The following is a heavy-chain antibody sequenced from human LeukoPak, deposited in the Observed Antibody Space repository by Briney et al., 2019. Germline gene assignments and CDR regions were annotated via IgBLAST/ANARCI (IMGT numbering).Heavy chain of an antibody. J-gene: IGHJ4*02. CDR2: IYSGGST. V-gene: IGHV3-53*01. CDR1: GFTVSSNY. D-gene: IGHD1-26*01. Sequence: PGGSLRLSCAASGFTVSSNYMSWVRQAPGKGLEWVSVIYSGGSTYYADSVKGRFTISRDNSKNTLYLQMNSLRVEDTAVYYCARVDGSYALDYWGQGTLVTVSS. CDR3: ARVDGSYALDY.